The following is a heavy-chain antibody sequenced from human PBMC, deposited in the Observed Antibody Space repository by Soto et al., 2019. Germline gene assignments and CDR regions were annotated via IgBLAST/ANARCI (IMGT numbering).Heavy chain of an antibody. D-gene: IGHD5-12*01. V-gene: IGHV4-59*01. Sequence: QVQLQESGPGLVKPSETLSLTCTVSGGSISSYYWSWIRQPPGKGLEWIGYIYYSGSTNYNPSLTSRVTISVDTSKNQCALKLSSVTAADTAVYYCAGGVATIPSYYMDVWGKGTTVTVSS. CDR3: AGGVATIPSYYMDV. CDR2: IYYSGST. J-gene: IGHJ6*03. CDR1: GGSISSYY.